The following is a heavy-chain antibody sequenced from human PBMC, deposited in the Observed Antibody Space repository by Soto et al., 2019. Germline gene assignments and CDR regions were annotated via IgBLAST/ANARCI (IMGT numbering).Heavy chain of an antibody. CDR3: AREFYPGTFDI. CDR1: GFTFSSYW. Sequence: GGSLRLSCAASGFTFSSYWMSWVRQAPGKGLEWVANIKQDGSGKYYVDSVKGRFTISRENAKNSLYLQMNSLRAEDTAVYYCAREFYPGTFDIWGQGTMVTVSS. J-gene: IGHJ3*02. CDR2: IKQDGSGK. V-gene: IGHV3-7*01.